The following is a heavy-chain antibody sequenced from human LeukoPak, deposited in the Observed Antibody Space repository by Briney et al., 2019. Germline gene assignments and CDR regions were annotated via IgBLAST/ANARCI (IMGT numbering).Heavy chain of an antibody. D-gene: IGHD4-23*01. CDR3: ARQDYGGNSYYFDY. V-gene: IGHV3-21*01. J-gene: IGHJ4*02. CDR1: GFTFSRYS. CDR2: LRSSSSYI. Sequence: KPGGSLRLSCAASGFTFSRYSMNWVRQAPGKGMVWVSFLRSSSSYIYYADSMKGRFTISRDNAKNSLYLQMNSLRAEDTAVYYCARQDYGGNSYYFDYWGQGTLVTVSS.